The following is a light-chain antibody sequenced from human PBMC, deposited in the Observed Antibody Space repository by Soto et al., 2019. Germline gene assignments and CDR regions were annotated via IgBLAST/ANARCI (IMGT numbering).Light chain of an antibody. CDR2: LGS. J-gene: IGKJ4*01. CDR1: QSLLHRNGYKY. V-gene: IGKV2-28*01. Sequence: DIVMTQSPVALLVTPGESASIACRSIQSLLHRNGYKYLDWYLQKAGQSPQLLIYLGSNRASGVPDRFSGSGSGTDFTLKISRVEAEDVGVYYCMQSRQTQLTFGGGTKVEIK. CDR3: MQSRQTQLT.